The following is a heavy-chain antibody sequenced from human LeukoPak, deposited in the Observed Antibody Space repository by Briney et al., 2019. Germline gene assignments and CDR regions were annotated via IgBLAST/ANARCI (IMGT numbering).Heavy chain of an antibody. CDR2: IAYDGRNT. CDR3: AKNRIPTAITPDS. V-gene: IGHV3-30*18. CDR1: GFTLSTYG. Sequence: GGSLRLSCTASGFTLSTYGVHWVRQAPGKGLEWLAVIAYDGRNTYYEDSVKGRFTISRDNSKNTVFLQMNGLRVEDTAVYHCAKNRIPTAITPDSWGQGTLVTVSS. J-gene: IGHJ5*01. D-gene: IGHD2-2*02.